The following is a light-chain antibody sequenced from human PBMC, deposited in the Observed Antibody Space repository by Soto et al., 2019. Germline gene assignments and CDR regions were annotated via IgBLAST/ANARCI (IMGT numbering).Light chain of an antibody. CDR1: SSDVGAYDF. J-gene: IGLJ3*02. Sequence: QSALTQPPSASGSPGQSVTISCTGTSSDVGAYDFVSWYQQHPGKAPKLMIYEVSKRPSGVPGRFSGSKSGNTASLTVSGLQAEDEADYYCCSYAGSYTPNWVFGGGTKLTVL. V-gene: IGLV2-8*01. CDR2: EVS. CDR3: CSYAGSYTPNWV.